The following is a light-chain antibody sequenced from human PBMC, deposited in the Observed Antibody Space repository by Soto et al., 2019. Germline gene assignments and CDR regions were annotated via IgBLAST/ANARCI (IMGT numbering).Light chain of an antibody. CDR2: EVS. J-gene: IGLJ1*01. Sequence: QSVLTQPASVSGSPGQSITISCTGTSSDVGAYNYVSWYQHHPGKAPKLIIYEVSNRPSGASNRFSGSESGNTASLTISGLQADDEADYYCSSYTSSSTVVFGIGTKLTVL. CDR3: SSYTSSSTVV. V-gene: IGLV2-14*01. CDR1: SSDVGAYNY.